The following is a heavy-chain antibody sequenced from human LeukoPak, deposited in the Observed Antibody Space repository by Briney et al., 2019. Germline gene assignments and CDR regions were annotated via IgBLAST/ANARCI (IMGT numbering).Heavy chain of an antibody. Sequence: PGGSLRLSCAASGFTFSTSAMNWVRQAPGKGLEWVSAISGSGGRTYYADSVKGRFTISRDNSKNTLYLQMNSLRAEDTAVYYCAKSDTAMVNSAYYYYYYMDVWGKGTTVTISS. J-gene: IGHJ6*03. CDR3: AKSDTAMVNSAYYYYYYMDV. V-gene: IGHV3-23*01. CDR1: GFTFSTSA. CDR2: ISGSGGRT. D-gene: IGHD5-18*01.